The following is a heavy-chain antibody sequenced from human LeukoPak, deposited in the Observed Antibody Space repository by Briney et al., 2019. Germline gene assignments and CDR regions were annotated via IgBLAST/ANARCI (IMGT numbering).Heavy chain of an antibody. CDR1: GFTFSSYA. CDR2: VDGNGDRT. J-gene: IGHJ4*02. D-gene: IGHD3-9*01. Sequence: GGSLRLSCAASGFTFSSYAMSWVRQAPGKGLEWVSTVDGNGDRTYYADPVKGRFTISRDNSNNTLYLQMNSLKADDTALYYCAKDPDYDILTGTTFDYWGQGTLVTVSP. CDR3: AKDPDYDILTGTTFDY. V-gene: IGHV3-23*01.